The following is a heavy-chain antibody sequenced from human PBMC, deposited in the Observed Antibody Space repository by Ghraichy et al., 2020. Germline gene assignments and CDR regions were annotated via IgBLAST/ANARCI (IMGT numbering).Heavy chain of an antibody. V-gene: IGHV4-59*08. CDR3: ARHKFTFYYVISGYPRGAFDI. Sequence: SETLSLTCTVSGGSISNYYWSWIRQPPGKGLEWIGYIYDSGRTNYTPSLKSRVTLSVDTSKNQFSLKLSSVTAADTAVYYCARHKFTFYYVISGYPRGAFDIWGQGTTVTVSS. CDR2: IYDSGRT. J-gene: IGHJ3*02. D-gene: IGHD3-22*01. CDR1: GGSISNYY.